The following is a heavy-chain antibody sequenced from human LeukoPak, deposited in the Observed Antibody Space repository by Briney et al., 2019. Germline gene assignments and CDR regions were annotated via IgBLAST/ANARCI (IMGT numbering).Heavy chain of an antibody. D-gene: IGHD3-10*01. V-gene: IGHV3-23*01. J-gene: IGHJ6*03. Sequence: GGSLRLSCAASGFNFRSYTMHWVRQAPGKGLEWVSGISPSGGITYYTDSVKGRFTISRDNSKNTVSLQMNSLRGEDTAVYYCARDFFRYYYYMDVWGKGTTVTVSS. CDR2: ISPSGGIT. CDR3: ARDFFRYYYYMDV. CDR1: GFNFRSYT.